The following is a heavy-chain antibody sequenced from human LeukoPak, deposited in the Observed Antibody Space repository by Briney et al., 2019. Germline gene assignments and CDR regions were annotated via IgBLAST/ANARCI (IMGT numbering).Heavy chain of an antibody. CDR2: ISGSGTGT. CDR1: GFTFSSHA. J-gene: IGHJ6*02. D-gene: IGHD3-22*01. Sequence: PGGSLRLSCAASGFTFSSHAMRWVRQTPGKGLEWVSAISGSGTGTYYADSVKGRFTVSRDNSKNTVYLQMNSLRAEDTAVYYCARGNYYDSSGYYYGMDVWGQGTTVTVSS. V-gene: IGHV3-23*01. CDR3: ARGNYYDSSGYYYGMDV.